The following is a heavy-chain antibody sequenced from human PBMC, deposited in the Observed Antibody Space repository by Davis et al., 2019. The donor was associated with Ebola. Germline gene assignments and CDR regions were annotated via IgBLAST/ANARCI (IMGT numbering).Heavy chain of an antibody. D-gene: IGHD6-19*01. Sequence: SVKVSCKASGGTFSSYAISWVRQAPGQGLEWMGGIIPIFGTANYAQKFQGRVTITADESTSTAYMELSSLRSDDTAVYYCARASFGYNSGWYADYWGPGSLVTVSS. CDR3: ARASFGYNSGWYADY. CDR2: IIPIFGTA. V-gene: IGHV1-69*13. CDR1: GGTFSSYA. J-gene: IGHJ4*02.